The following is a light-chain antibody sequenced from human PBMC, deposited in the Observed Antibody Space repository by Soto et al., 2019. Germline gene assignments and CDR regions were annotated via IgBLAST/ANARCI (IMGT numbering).Light chain of an antibody. CDR1: SSDVGAYNY. V-gene: IGLV2-14*01. CDR3: SSYTSSNTLV. Sequence: QSALTQPASVSGSPGQSITISCTGTSSDVGAYNYVSWYQQHPGKAPKLMIFEVSDRPSGVSNRFSGSKSGNTASLTISVLQAEDEAEYYCSSYTSSNTLVFGGGTKVTVL. CDR2: EVS. J-gene: IGLJ2*01.